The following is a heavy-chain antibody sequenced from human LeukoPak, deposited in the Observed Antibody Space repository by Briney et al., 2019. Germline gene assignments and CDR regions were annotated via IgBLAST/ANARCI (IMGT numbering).Heavy chain of an antibody. V-gene: IGHV3-48*01. J-gene: IGHJ6*03. CDR3: ARRQFPYDSSGYYYGVNYMDV. CDR2: ISSSSSTI. D-gene: IGHD3-22*01. Sequence: SGGSLRLSCAASGFTFSSYSMNWVRQAPGKGLEWVSYISSSSSTIYYADSVKGRFTISRDNAKNSLYLQMNSLRAEDTAVYYCARRQFPYDSSGYYYGVNYMDVWGKGTTVTVSS. CDR1: GFTFSSYS.